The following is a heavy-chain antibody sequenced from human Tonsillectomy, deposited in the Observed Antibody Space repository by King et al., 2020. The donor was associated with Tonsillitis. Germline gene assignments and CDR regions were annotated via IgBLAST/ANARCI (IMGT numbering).Heavy chain of an antibody. D-gene: IGHD1-7*01. CDR2: ISYDGSNE. V-gene: IGHV3-30*18. Sequence: QLVQSGGGVVQPGGSLRLSCAASGFTFSSYGIHWVRQAPGKGLEWVALISYDGSNEYYADSVKGRFTISRDNSKNTLHVQMNSLRAEDTAVYYCAKDLNGATRPGTLYGMDVWGQGTTVTVSS. CDR1: GFTFSSYG. CDR3: AKDLNGATRPGTLYGMDV. J-gene: IGHJ6*02.